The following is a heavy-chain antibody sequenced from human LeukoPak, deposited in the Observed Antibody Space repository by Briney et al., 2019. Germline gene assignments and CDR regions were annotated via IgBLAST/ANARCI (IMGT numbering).Heavy chain of an antibody. CDR3: CTAKYADYYYGMDV. J-gene: IGHJ6*02. D-gene: IGHD4/OR15-4a*01. CDR1: GLIFSRSA. Sequence: WGSLRLSCAASGLIFSRSAMHWVRQAPGKGLEFVSAISSNGGSTFYANSVKGRFTISRDNSKTTMYLQMGSMRAEDMAVYYCCTAKYADYYYGMDVWGQGTTVTVSS. V-gene: IGHV3-64*01. CDR2: ISSNGGST.